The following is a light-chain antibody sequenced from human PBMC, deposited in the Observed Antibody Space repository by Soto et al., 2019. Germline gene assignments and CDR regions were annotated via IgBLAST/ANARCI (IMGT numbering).Light chain of an antibody. CDR3: QQSYNPSYT. CDR2: DTS. J-gene: IGKJ2*01. V-gene: IGKV1-39*01. CDR1: QGIVNY. Sequence: QLTQSPSFLSASVGDTVTITCRTSQGIVNYLNWYQHKSGQSPKILLFDTSTLARGVPPRFSGGGSGSLFTLTIDTLQAEDFATYYCQQSYNPSYTFGQGT.